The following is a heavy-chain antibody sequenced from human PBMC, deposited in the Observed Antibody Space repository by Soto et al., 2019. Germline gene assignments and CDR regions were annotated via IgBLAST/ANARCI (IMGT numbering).Heavy chain of an antibody. D-gene: IGHD3-3*01. Sequence: NPSETLSLTCAVYGGSFSGYYWSWIRQPPGKGLEWIGEINHSGSTNYNPSLKSRVTISVDTSKNQFSLKLSSVTAADTAVYYCARAEWYYDFWSGYPDQNWFDPWGQGTLVTVSS. CDR2: INHSGST. CDR1: GGSFSGYY. CDR3: ARAEWYYDFWSGYPDQNWFDP. V-gene: IGHV4-34*01. J-gene: IGHJ5*02.